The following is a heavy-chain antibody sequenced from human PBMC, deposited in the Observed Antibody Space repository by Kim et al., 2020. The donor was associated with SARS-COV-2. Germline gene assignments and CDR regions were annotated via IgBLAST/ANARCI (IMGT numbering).Heavy chain of an antibody. Sequence: GGSLRLSCAASGFTFSTYWMSWVRQAPGKGLEWVANIKQDGSEKYYVDSVKGRFTISRDNAKNSLYLQMNSLRAEDTAVYYCARSYSSGWWYFDLWGRGTLVTVSS. CDR1: GFTFSTYW. D-gene: IGHD6-19*01. V-gene: IGHV3-7*01. CDR3: ARSYSSGWWYFDL. CDR2: IKQDGSEK. J-gene: IGHJ2*01.